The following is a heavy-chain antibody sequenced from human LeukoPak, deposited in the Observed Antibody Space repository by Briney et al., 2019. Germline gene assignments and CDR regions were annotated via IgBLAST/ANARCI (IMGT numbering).Heavy chain of an antibody. CDR2: ISGSGGST. V-gene: IGHV3-23*01. Sequence: GGTLRLSCAASGFTFSSYGMSWVRQAPGKGLEWVSAISGSGGSTYYADSVKGRFTISRDNSKNTLYLQMNSLRAEDTAVYYCATTVAGHYYYFDYWGQGTLVTVSS. D-gene: IGHD6-19*01. CDR1: GFTFSSYG. J-gene: IGHJ4*02. CDR3: ATTVAGHYYYFDY.